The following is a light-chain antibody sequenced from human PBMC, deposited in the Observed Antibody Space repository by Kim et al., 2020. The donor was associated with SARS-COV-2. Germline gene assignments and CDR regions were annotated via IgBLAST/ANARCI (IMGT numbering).Light chain of an antibody. CDR2: NTG. CDR1: TGAVTSTYY. CDR3: LLSYGGARV. Sequence: PGGTVTLPCAASTGAVTSTYYPNWFQQKPGQAPRALIYNTGNKYSWTPARFSGSLLGGEAALTLSGVQPEDEAEYYCLLSYGGARVFGGGTQLTVL. V-gene: IGLV7-43*01. J-gene: IGLJ3*02.